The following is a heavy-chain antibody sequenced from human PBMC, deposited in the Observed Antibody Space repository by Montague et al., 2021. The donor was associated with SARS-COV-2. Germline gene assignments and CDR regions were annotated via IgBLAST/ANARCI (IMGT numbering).Heavy chain of an antibody. J-gene: IGHJ6*02. Sequence: SLRLSCAASGFTVSSNYMSWVRQAPGKGLEWVSVIYSGGSTYYADSVKGRFTISRHNSKNMLYLQMNSLRAEDTAVYYSARDLTYGSGRSYYYYGMDVWGQGTTVTVSS. CDR2: IYSGGST. CDR1: GFTVSSNY. V-gene: IGHV3-53*04. D-gene: IGHD3-10*01. CDR3: ARDLTYGSGRSYYYYGMDV.